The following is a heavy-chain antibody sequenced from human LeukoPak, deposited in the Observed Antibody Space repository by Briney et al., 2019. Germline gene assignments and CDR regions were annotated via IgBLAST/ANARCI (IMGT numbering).Heavy chain of an antibody. Sequence: ASVKVSCKASGYTFTSYDINWVRQATGQGLEWMGWMNPNSGNTGYAQKLQGRVTMTRNTSISTAYMELSSLRSEDTAVYYCARARFLEWLLYRYYYYGMDVWGQGTTVTVSS. D-gene: IGHD3-3*01. V-gene: IGHV1-8*01. CDR1: GYTFTSYD. CDR3: ARARFLEWLLYRYYYYGMDV. J-gene: IGHJ6*02. CDR2: MNPNSGNT.